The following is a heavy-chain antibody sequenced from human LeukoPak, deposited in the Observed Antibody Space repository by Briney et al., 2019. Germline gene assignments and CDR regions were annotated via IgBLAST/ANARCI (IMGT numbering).Heavy chain of an antibody. CDR1: GFTFSSYS. Sequence: GGSLRLSCAASGFTFSSYSMNWVRQAPGKGLEWVSYISSSSSTIYYADSVKGRFTISRDNAKNSLYLQMNSLRAEDTAVYYCARDRWELLANGAFDIWGQGTMVTVSS. V-gene: IGHV3-48*04. D-gene: IGHD1-26*01. CDR3: ARDRWELLANGAFDI. CDR2: ISSSSSTI. J-gene: IGHJ3*02.